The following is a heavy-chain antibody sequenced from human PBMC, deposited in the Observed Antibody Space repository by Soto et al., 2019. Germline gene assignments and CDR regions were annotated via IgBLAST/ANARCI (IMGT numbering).Heavy chain of an antibody. CDR3: ARDSADSRWFI. V-gene: IGHV4-31*11. D-gene: IGHD2-8*02. CDR1: GTSISRDPAY. J-gene: IGHJ4*02. CDR2: IHHGGTT. Sequence: PSETLSLTSAVSGTSISRDPAYWSWIRQHPGRGLEWIGYIHHGGTTYYNPSLKSRVTISIDTSQNQFSLKLDSVTAADTAVYYCARDSADSRWFIWAPGTLVTVSS.